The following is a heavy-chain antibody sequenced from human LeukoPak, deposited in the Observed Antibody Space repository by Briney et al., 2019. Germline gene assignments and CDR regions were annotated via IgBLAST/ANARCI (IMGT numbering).Heavy chain of an antibody. J-gene: IGHJ4*02. V-gene: IGHV3-9*01. CDR3: AKSGVG. Sequence: PGRSLRLSCAASGFTFDHYAMHWVRQVPGKGLEWVSGISWNSDDIAYADSVRGRFTISRDNAKNSLYLQMNSLRTEDTAFYFCAKSGVGWGQGTLVIVSS. D-gene: IGHD3-10*01. CDR1: GFTFDHYA. CDR2: ISWNSDDI.